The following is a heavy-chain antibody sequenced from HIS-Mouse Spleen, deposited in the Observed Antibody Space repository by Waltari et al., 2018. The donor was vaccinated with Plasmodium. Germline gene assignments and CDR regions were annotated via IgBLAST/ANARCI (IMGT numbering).Heavy chain of an antibody. V-gene: IGHV3-7*01. J-gene: IGHJ2*01. CDR1: GVTFSSYW. D-gene: IGHD7-27*01. Sequence: EVQLVESGGGLVQPGGSLRLSCAASGVTFSSYWLSWVRQAPGKGLEWVANIKQDVSEKYYVDSVKGRFTISRDNAKNSLYLQMNSLRAEDTAVYYCAREFGTGNWYFDLWGRGTLVTVSS. CDR3: AREFGTGNWYFDL. CDR2: IKQDVSEK.